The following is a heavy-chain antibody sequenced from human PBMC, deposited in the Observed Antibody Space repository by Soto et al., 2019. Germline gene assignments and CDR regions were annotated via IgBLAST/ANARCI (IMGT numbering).Heavy chain of an antibody. CDR3: AKHRGYSSGSHGFDF. Sequence: PSGTLSLTCAVYGGSFIAYYWSWIRQPPGKGLEWIGEINHRGSTNYNPSLKSRVTISVDTSKNTLHLQMSSLRAEDTAVYYCAKHRGYSSGSHGFDFWGQGTMVTGSS. V-gene: IGHV4-34*01. CDR1: GGSFIAYY. J-gene: IGHJ3*01. D-gene: IGHD5-18*01. CDR2: INHRGST.